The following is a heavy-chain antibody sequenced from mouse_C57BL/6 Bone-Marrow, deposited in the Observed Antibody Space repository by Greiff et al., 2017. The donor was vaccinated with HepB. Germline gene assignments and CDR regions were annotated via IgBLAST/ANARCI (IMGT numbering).Heavy chain of an antibody. V-gene: IGHV14-4*01. D-gene: IGHD2-12*01. J-gene: IGHJ2*01. CDR1: GFNIKDDY. CDR3: TGETTFFDY. Sequence: EVQLQQSGAELVRPGASVKLSCTASGFNIKDDYMHWVKQRPEQGLEWIGWIDPENGDTEYASKFQGKATITADTSSNTAYLQLSSLTSADTAVYYCTGETTFFDYWGQGTTLTVSS. CDR2: IDPENGDT.